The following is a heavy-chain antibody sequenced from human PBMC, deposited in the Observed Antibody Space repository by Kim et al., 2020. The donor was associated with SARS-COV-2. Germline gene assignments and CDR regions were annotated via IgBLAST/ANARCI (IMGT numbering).Heavy chain of an antibody. CDR3: ASNSVVADAFDI. Sequence: YAQKFQGRVTMTRNTSISTAYMELSSLRSEDTAVYYCASNSVVADAFDIWGQGTMVTVSS. V-gene: IGHV1-8*01. D-gene: IGHD2-15*01. J-gene: IGHJ3*02.